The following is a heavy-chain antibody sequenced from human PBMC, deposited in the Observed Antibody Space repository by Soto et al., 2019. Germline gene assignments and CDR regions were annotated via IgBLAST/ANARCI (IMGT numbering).Heavy chain of an antibody. CDR1: GFTFSSYD. CDR2: IGTAGDT. CDR3: ARARGSYYFDY. J-gene: IGHJ4*02. V-gene: IGHV3-13*01. D-gene: IGHD3-16*01. Sequence: SGGSLRLSCAASGFTFSSYDMHWVRQATGKGLEWVSAIGTAGDTYYPGSVKGRFTISRENAKNSLYLQMNSLRAGDTAVYYCARARGSYYFDYWGQGTLVTVSS.